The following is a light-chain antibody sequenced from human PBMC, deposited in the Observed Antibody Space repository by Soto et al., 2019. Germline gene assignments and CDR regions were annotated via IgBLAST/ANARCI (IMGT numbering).Light chain of an antibody. Sequence: EIVLTQSPGTLSLSPGEGATLSCRASQSLSSSYLAWYQQKPGQAPRLLIHGASSRATGVPDRFSGSGSGTDFTLTIGRLEPEDFAMYYCQQYIVSRTFGQGTKVEIK. J-gene: IGKJ1*01. V-gene: IGKV3-20*01. CDR1: QSLSSSY. CDR2: GAS. CDR3: QQYIVSRT.